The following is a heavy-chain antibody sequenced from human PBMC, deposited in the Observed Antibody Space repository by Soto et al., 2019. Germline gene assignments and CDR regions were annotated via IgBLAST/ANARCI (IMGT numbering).Heavy chain of an antibody. D-gene: IGHD2-15*01. V-gene: IGHV4-39*01. CDR1: GGSISSSSYY. CDR3: ARHTPAISISDH. Sequence: QLQLQESGPGLVKPSETLSLTCTVSGGSISSSSYYWGWIRQPPGKGLEWIGSIYYSGSTYYNPSLKTRATISVDTSKNRFSLKLSSVTAADTAVYYCARHTPAISISDHWGQGTLVTVSS. J-gene: IGHJ4*02. CDR2: IYYSGST.